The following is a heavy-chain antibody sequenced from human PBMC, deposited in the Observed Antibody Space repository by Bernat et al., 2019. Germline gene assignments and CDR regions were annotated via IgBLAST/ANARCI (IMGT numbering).Heavy chain of an antibody. J-gene: IGHJ6*02. D-gene: IGHD3-16*02. V-gene: IGHV1-2*04. CDR3: ARSFFYALDV. CDR2: INPDSGGT. Sequence: QAQLVQSGAEVKKAGASVKVSCKASGYSFTGFYIHWVRQAPGQGLEWMGWINPDSGGTNYAQKFQGWVTLTRDTSSSTAYMELNRLRFDDTAIYFCARSFFYALDVWGQGTTGTVPS. CDR1: GYSFTGFY.